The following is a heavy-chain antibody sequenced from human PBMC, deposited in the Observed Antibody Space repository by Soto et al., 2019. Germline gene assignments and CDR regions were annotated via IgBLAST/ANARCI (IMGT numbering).Heavy chain of an antibody. CDR3: AKAPTGSYSYFYGMDV. CDR2: LSFDGHKQ. D-gene: IGHD3-10*01. J-gene: IGHJ6*02. Sequence: QAQLVESGGDVVQPGRSLRLSCEASGFTFSSYGMHWVRQSPGKGLEWVAVLSFDGHKQYYADSVKGRFNITRDNSKNTLHLQMNSLRPEDTAVYYCAKAPTGSYSYFYGMDVWGQGTRVIVPS. CDR1: GFTFSSYG. V-gene: IGHV3-30*18.